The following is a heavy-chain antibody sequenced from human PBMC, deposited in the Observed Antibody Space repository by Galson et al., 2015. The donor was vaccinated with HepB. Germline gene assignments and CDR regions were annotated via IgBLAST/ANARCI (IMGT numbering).Heavy chain of an antibody. Sequence: SVKVSCKASGGTFSSYAISWVRQAPGQGLEWMGGIIPIFGTANYAQKFQGRVTITADESTSTAYMELSSLRSEDTAVYYCARDPSNSGSFDYWGQGTLVTVSS. CDR3: ARDPSNSGSFDY. J-gene: IGHJ4*02. D-gene: IGHD1-26*01. CDR2: IIPIFGTA. CDR1: GGTFSSYA. V-gene: IGHV1-69*13.